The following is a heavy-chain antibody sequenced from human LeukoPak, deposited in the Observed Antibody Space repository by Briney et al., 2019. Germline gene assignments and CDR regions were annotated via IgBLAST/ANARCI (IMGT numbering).Heavy chain of an antibody. V-gene: IGHV4-59*08. D-gene: IGHD1-1*01. Sequence: SETLSLTCTVSGGSISSYYWSWIRQPPGKGLEWIGYIYYSGRTNYNPSLKSRVTISVDTSKNQFSLKLSSVTAADTAVYYCARQWKDFDYWGQGTLVTVSS. CDR3: ARQWKDFDY. CDR2: IYYSGRT. CDR1: GGSISSYY. J-gene: IGHJ4*02.